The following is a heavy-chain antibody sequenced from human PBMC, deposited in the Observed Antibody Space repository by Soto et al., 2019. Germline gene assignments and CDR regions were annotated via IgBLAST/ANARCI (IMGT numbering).Heavy chain of an antibody. D-gene: IGHD4-17*01. CDR3: VRQRTTLPTQAYFDY. Sequence: SETLSLTCTVSGGSVTTSSYYWGWIRQSPGKGLEWIGSVYCRGRSYSKSSVKSRVTISVDTSKNRFSLSLNSVTASDTAVYFCVRQRTTLPTQAYFDYWGPGAPVTVSS. V-gene: IGHV4-39*01. CDR1: GGSVTTSSYY. CDR2: VYCRGRS. J-gene: IGHJ4*02.